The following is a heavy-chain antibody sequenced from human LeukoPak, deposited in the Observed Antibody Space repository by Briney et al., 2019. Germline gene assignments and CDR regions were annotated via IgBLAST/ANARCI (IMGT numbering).Heavy chain of an antibody. D-gene: IGHD1-1*01. CDR3: ARVGDWNDLVY. J-gene: IGHJ4*02. CDR2: ILYSGTT. Sequence: SEALSLTCTVSGGSISPYYWSWIRQTPGKGLEWIGYILYSGTTTNYNPSLKSRVTISVDTSKNQFSLKLSSVTAADTAVYYCARVGDWNDLVYWGQGTLVTVSS. V-gene: IGHV4-59*01. CDR1: GGSISPYY.